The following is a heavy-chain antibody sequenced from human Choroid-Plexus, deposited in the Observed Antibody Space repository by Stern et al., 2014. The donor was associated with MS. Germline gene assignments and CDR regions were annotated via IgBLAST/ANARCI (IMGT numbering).Heavy chain of an antibody. Sequence: VQLVESGGGVVQPGRPLRLSCVASGFTFGSCAMHWVRQAQGKGLEWGAGVSYDGSNKYYADSVKGRFTISRDNSQNTLYMQMSSLRPEDTAVYYCAKDRHYLTYFFDHWGQGSLVTVSS. V-gene: IGHV3-30*18. J-gene: IGHJ5*02. CDR2: VSYDGSNK. D-gene: IGHD2/OR15-2a*01. CDR3: AKDRHYLTYFFDH. CDR1: GFTFGSCA.